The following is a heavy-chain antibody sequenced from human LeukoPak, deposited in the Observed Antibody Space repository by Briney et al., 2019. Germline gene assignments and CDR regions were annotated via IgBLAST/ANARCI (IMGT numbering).Heavy chain of an antibody. J-gene: IGHJ6*03. CDR2: IYTSGST. V-gene: IGHV4-61*02. Sequence: PSQTLSLTCTVSGDSISSDYYYWSWIRQPAGKGLEWIGRIYTSGSTSYNPSLKSRVTISVDTSKNQFSLKLSSVTAADTAVYYCARVSGLWSADYYYYMDVWGKGTTVTVSS. CDR3: ARVSGLWSADYYYYMDV. D-gene: IGHD5-18*01. CDR1: GDSISSDYYY.